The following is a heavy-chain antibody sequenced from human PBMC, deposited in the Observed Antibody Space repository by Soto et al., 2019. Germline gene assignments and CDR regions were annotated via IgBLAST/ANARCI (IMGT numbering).Heavy chain of an antibody. V-gene: IGHV4-59*01. CDR2: FYYTGST. CDR3: ARDNVRYFDY. D-gene: IGHD2-8*01. Sequence: QVQLQESGPGLVKPSETLSLTCTVSGDSISTYYWSWIRQPPGKGLEWIGYFYYTGSTDYNPSLKSRVTISVDTSKNEISLRVTTVTTADTAVYYCARDNVRYFDYWGQGTLVTVSS. J-gene: IGHJ4*02. CDR1: GDSISTYY.